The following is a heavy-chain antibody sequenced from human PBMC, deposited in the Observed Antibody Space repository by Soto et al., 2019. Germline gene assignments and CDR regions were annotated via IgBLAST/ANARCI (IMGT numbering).Heavy chain of an antibody. CDR1: GYTFTSYV. CDR2: INAGNGNT. CDR3: ARDGGWLQINYYFDY. J-gene: IGHJ4*02. Sequence: ASVKVSCKASGYTFTSYVMHWVRQAPGQRLEWMGWINAGNGNTKYSQKFQGRVTITRDTSASTAYMELSSLRSEDTAVYYCARDGGWLQINYYFDYWGQGTLVTVSS. V-gene: IGHV1-3*01. D-gene: IGHD3-16*01.